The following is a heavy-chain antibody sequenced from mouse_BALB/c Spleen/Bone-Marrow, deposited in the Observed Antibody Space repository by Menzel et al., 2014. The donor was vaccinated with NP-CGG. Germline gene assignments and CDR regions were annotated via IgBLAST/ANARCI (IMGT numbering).Heavy chain of an antibody. J-gene: IGHJ3*01. CDR3: ARKGNYGWFAY. Sequence: VQLQQSGPELVKPGASVKISCKASGYSFTAYYIHWAKQSHVKSLEWIGRINPYNGATSYNQNFKDRASLTVDKSSSTAYMELHSLTSEDSAVYYCARKGNYGWFAYWGQGTLVTVSA. D-gene: IGHD2-1*01. CDR1: GYSFTAYY. V-gene: IGHV1-31*01. CDR2: INPYNGAT.